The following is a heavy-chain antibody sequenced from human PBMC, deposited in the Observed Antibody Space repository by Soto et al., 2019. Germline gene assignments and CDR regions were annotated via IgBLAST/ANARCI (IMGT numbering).Heavy chain of an antibody. CDR1: GFSLSTSGVG. V-gene: IGHV2-5*02. D-gene: IGHD3-22*01. CDR3: APSNYYDGSGYYYDY. CDR2: IYWDDGK. Sequence: QITLKESGPTLVKPTQTLTLTCTFSGFSLSTSGVGVGWIRQPPGKALEWLALIYWDDGKRYSPSLKGRLTTTKDTSKNQVVLTMTNVDPVDTATYYCAPSNYYDGSGYYYDYWGPGTLVTVSS. J-gene: IGHJ4*02.